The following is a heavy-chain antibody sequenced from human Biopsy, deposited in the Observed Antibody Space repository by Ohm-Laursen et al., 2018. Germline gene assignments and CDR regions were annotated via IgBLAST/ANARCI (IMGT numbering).Heavy chain of an antibody. V-gene: IGHV1-46*01. J-gene: IGHJ4*02. CDR1: GYTCTSYY. Sequence: ASVKVSCKASGYTCTSYYMHWVRQAPGQGLEWMGVMTPIPTYAQKFQGRLTLTRDTSTSTVYMELSSLRSEDTAIYYCARRDSLDYWGQGTLVTVSS. CDR3: ARRDSLDY. CDR2: MTPIP.